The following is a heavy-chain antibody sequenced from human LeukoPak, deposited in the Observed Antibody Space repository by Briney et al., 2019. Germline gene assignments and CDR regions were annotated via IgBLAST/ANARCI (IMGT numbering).Heavy chain of an antibody. CDR2: ISPYNGNT. V-gene: IGHV1-18*01. Sequence: GASVKVSCKASGYTFTSYGISWVRQAPGQGLEWMGWISPYNGNTNYAQKLQGRVTMTTDTSTSTAYMELRSLRSDDTAVYYCARACGGDGPPNLFDPWGQGTLVTVSS. J-gene: IGHJ5*02. CDR3: ARACGGDGPPNLFDP. D-gene: IGHD2-21*02. CDR1: GYTFTSYG.